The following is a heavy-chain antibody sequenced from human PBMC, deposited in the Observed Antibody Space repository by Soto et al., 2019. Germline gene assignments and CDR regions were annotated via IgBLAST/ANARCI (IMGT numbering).Heavy chain of an antibody. V-gene: IGHV1-3*01. CDR2: INAGNGNT. CDR3: ARIVLVPIWGYYGMDV. J-gene: IGHJ6*02. D-gene: IGHD2-2*01. CDR1: GYTFTSYA. Sequence: ASVKVSCKASGYTFTSYAMHWVRQAPGQRLEWMGWINAGNGNTKYSQKFQGRVTITRDTSASTAYMELSSLRSEDTAVYYCARIVLVPIWGYYGMDVWGQGTTVTVSS.